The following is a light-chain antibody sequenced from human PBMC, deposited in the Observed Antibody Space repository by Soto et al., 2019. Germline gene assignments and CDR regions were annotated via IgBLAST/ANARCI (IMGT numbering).Light chain of an antibody. CDR2: AAS. V-gene: IGKV1-39*01. Sequence: DIQMTQSPSSLSASVGDRVTITCRASQSISSYLNWYQQKPGKAPKLLIYAASSLQSGVPSRFSGSGSGTEFTLTISSLQPDDFAVYYCQQYGSSITFGQGTQLEIK. J-gene: IGKJ5*01. CDR3: QQYGSSIT. CDR1: QSISSY.